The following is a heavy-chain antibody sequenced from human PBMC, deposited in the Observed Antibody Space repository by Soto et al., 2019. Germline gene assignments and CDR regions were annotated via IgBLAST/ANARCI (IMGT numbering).Heavy chain of an antibody. CDR1: GGSISSYY. V-gene: IGHV4-59*01. Sequence: SETLSLTCTVSGGSISSYYWSWIRQPPGKGLEWIGYIYYSGSTNYNPSLKSRVTISVDTSKNQFSLKLSSVTAADTAVYYCARGPLEWLLYYFDYWGQGTLVTVSS. J-gene: IGHJ4*02. CDR3: ARGPLEWLLYYFDY. D-gene: IGHD3-3*01. CDR2: IYYSGST.